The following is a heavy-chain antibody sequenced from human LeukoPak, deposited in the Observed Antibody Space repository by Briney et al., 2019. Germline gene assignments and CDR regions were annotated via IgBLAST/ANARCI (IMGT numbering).Heavy chain of an antibody. J-gene: IGHJ6*04. CDR3: AKGSWDIVVVPAAIPNENFYGMDV. Sequence: PGGSLRLSCAASGFTFSSYAMSWVRQAPGKGLEWVSAISGSGGSTYYADSVKGRFTISRDNSKNTLYLQMNSLRAEDTAVYYCAKGSWDIVVVPAAIPNENFYGMDVWGKGTTVTVSS. D-gene: IGHD2-2*01. CDR2: ISGSGGST. CDR1: GFTFSSYA. V-gene: IGHV3-23*01.